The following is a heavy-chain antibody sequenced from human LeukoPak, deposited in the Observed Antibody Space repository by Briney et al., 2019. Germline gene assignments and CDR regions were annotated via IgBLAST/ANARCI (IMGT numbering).Heavy chain of an antibody. V-gene: IGHV1-69*13. CDR3: ARIKWELKKNAFDY. J-gene: IGHJ4*02. CDR1: GGTFSSYA. D-gene: IGHD1-26*01. Sequence: SVKVPCKASGGTFSSYAISWVRQAPGQGLEWMGGIIPIFGTANYAQKFQGRVTITADESTSTAYMELRSLRSDDAAVYYCARIKWELKKNAFDYWGQGTLVTVSS. CDR2: IIPIFGTA.